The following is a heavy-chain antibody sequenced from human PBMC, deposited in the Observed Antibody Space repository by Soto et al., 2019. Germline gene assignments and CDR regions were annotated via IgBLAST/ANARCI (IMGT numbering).Heavy chain of an antibody. J-gene: IGHJ5*02. CDR3: GRRCYGSGVDL. CDR1: GGSISSSSHY. CDR2: IYYSGGT. D-gene: IGHD3-10*01. Sequence: QLQVQESGPGLVKPSETLSLTCTVSGGSISSSSHYWGWIRQTPGKGLEWIGNIYYSGGTFYNAAIKSRVTISVDTSKNQLSLKVTSVTAADTAVYYCGRRCYGSGVDLWGQGTLVTVSS. V-gene: IGHV4-39*01.